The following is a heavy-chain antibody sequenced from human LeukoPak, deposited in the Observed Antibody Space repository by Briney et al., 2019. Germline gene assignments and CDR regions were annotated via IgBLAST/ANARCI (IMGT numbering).Heavy chain of an antibody. CDR3: ARADCSGGSCYSSWFDP. CDR2: IIPIFGTA. CDR1: GGTFSSYA. Sequence: SVKVPCKASGGTFSSYAISWVRQAPGQGLEWMGGIIPIFGTANYAQKFQGRVTITADESTSTAYMELSSLRSEDTAVYYCARADCSGGSCYSSWFDPWGQGTLVTVSS. V-gene: IGHV1-69*13. J-gene: IGHJ5*02. D-gene: IGHD2-15*01.